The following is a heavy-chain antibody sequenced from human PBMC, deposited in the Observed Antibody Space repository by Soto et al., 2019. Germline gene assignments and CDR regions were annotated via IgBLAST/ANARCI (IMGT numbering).Heavy chain of an antibody. J-gene: IGHJ4*02. CDR3: ARVGYYDSSGDLTYFFDY. CDR1: GGSISSYY. Sequence: ETLSLTCTVSGGSISSYYWSWIRQPPGKGLEWIGYIYYSGSTNYNPSLKSRVTISVDTSKNQFSLKLSSVTAADTAVYYCARVGYYDSSGDLTYFFDYWGQGTLVTVSS. V-gene: IGHV4-59*01. CDR2: IYYSGST. D-gene: IGHD3-22*01.